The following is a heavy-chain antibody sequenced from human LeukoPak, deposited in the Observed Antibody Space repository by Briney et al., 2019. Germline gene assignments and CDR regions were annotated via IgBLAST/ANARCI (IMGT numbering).Heavy chain of an antibody. J-gene: IGHJ4*02. V-gene: IGHV4-31*03. D-gene: IGHD4-17*01. CDR1: GGSISSGGYY. Sequence: SQTLSLTCTVSGGSISSGGYYWSWIRQHPGKGLEWIGYIYYSGSTYYNPSLKSRVTISVDTSKNQFSLKLSSVTAADTAVYYCARGYGDYGPWWFVYWGQGTLVTVSS. CDR3: ARGYGDYGPWWFVY. CDR2: IYYSGST.